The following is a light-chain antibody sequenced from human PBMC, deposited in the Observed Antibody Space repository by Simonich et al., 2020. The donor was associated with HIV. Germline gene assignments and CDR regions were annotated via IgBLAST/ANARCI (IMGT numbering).Light chain of an antibody. Sequence: QSALTQPASVSGSPGQSITISCTGTSSDVGTYNLVSWYRQHPVKPPKLMIYEGSKRPSGVSNRFSGSKSGNTASLTISGLQAEDEADYYCCSYAGSSTLVFGGGTKLTVL. J-gene: IGLJ3*02. CDR3: CSYAGSSTLV. CDR2: EGS. CDR1: SSDVGTYNL. V-gene: IGLV2-23*01.